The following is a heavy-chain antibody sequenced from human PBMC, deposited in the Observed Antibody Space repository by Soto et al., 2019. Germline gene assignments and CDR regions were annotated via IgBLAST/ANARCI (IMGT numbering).Heavy chain of an antibody. CDR2: IYYAGST. CDR1: GGSISSTDHY. CDR3: ARLVXHCLRGSCDDYNFYGLDV. V-gene: IGHV4-39*01. D-gene: IGHD2-15*01. J-gene: IGHJ6*02. Sequence: PSETLSLTCTGSGGSISSTDHYWGWIRQPPGKGLEWLGSIYYAGSTFHNPSLKRRATISVDTSRNQFSLRLSSVTASDTAVYYCARLVXHCLRGSCDDYNFYGLDVWGQGTTVTV.